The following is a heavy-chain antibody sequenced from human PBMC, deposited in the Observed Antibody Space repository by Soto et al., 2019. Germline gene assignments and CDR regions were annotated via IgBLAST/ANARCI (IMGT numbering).Heavy chain of an antibody. D-gene: IGHD2-2*01. J-gene: IGHJ5*02. CDR2: INPSGGST. CDR1: GYTFTTYY. CDR3: AREIGYCSSTSCDGWFDP. Sequence: ASVKVSCKASGYTFTTYYIQWVRRAPGQGLEWMGVINPSGGSTSYAQKFQGRVTMTRDTSTSTVYMELSSLRSEDTAVYYCAREIGYCSSTSCDGWFDPWGQGTLVTVSS. V-gene: IGHV1-46*01.